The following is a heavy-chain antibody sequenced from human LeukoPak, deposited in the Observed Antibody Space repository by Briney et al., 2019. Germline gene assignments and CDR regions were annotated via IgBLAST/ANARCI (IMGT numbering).Heavy chain of an antibody. Sequence: ASVKVSCKTSGYPFTNYGITWIRQAPGQGLEWMGWISGYNGNTNYAQKLQGRVTLTTDTSTSTAYMELRSLRSDDTAVYYCAREAAAAFRWFDPWGQGTLVTVSS. CDR1: GYPFTNYG. D-gene: IGHD6-13*01. V-gene: IGHV1-18*01. J-gene: IGHJ5*02. CDR3: AREAAAAFRWFDP. CDR2: ISGYNGNT.